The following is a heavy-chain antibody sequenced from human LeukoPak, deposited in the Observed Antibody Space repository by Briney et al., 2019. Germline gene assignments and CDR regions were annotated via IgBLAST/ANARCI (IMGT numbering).Heavy chain of an antibody. Sequence: ASVKVSCKASGYTFTGYYMHWVRQAPGQGLEWMGWISAYNGNTNYAQKLQGRVTMTTDTSTSTAYMELRSLRSDDTAVYYCARDITQWELPSVYWGQGTLVTVSS. V-gene: IGHV1-18*04. CDR3: ARDITQWELPSVY. J-gene: IGHJ4*02. D-gene: IGHD1-26*01. CDR2: ISAYNGNT. CDR1: GYTFTGYY.